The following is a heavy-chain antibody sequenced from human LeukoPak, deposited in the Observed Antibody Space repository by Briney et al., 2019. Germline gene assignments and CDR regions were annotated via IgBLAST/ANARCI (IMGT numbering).Heavy chain of an antibody. V-gene: IGHV3-53*01. CDR3: ATYRQVLLPFES. D-gene: IGHD2-8*02. CDR2: IFPSGGEI. Sequence: PGGSLRLSCTVSGFTVSSNSMSWVRQAPGKGLEWVSSIFPSGGEIHYADSVRGRFTISRDNSKSTLSLQMNSLRAEDTAIYYCATYRQVLLPFESWGQGTLVTVSS. CDR1: GFTVSSNS. J-gene: IGHJ4*02.